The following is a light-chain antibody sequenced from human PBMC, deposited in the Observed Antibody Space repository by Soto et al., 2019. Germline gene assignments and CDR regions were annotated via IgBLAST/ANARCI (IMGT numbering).Light chain of an antibody. CDR1: SSNIGPTYD. CDR2: ANT. J-gene: IGLJ1*01. CDR3: QSYDSSLSGYV. Sequence: QAVLTQPPSVSGAPGQRVTISCTGSSSNIGPTYDVHWSQQLPGTAPKLLIYANTNRPSGVPDRFSGSKSGTSASLAITGLQAEDEADYFCQSYDSSLSGYVFGTGTKLTVL. V-gene: IGLV1-40*01.